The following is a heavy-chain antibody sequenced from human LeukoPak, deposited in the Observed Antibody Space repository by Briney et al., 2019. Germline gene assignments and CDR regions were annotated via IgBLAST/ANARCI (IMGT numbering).Heavy chain of an antibody. CDR2: ISGSGGST. J-gene: IGHJ4*02. CDR3: AKAYGYNFDY. Sequence: GGSLRLSCAASGFTFSSNAMRWVRRAPGKGLEWVSGISGSGGSTCYADSVKGRFTISRDNSKNTLDLQMNSLRAEDTAVYYCAKAYGYNFDYWGQGSLVTVSS. V-gene: IGHV3-23*01. CDR1: GFTFSSNA. D-gene: IGHD3-16*01.